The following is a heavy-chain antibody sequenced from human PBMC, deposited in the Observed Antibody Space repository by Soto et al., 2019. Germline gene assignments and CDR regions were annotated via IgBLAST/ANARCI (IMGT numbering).Heavy chain of an antibody. CDR2: INAGNGNT. V-gene: IGHV1-3*01. CDR3: ARDYDFWSGDYPTRVYYYGMDV. Sequence: GASVKVSCKASGYTFTSYAMHWVRQAPGQRLEWMGWINAGNGNTKYSQKFQGRVTITRDTSASTAYMELSSLRSEDTAVYYCARDYDFWSGDYPTRVYYYGMDVWGQGTTVNVS. D-gene: IGHD3-3*01. J-gene: IGHJ6*02. CDR1: GYTFTSYA.